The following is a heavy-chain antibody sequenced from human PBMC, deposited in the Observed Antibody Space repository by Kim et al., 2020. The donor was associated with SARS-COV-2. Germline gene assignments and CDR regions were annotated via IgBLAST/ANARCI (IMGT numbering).Heavy chain of an antibody. CDR2: ISSRGMTK. CDR3: ARAGSGRGNYFDY. V-gene: IGHV3-48*03. CDR1: GFTFSSYE. J-gene: IGHJ4*01. D-gene: IGHD2-15*01. Sequence: GGSLRLSCAASGFTFSSYEMNWVRQAPGKGLEWVSYISSRGMTKYYADSVKGRFTISRDNAKNSVYLQMYSLRAEDTAVYYCARAGSGRGNYFDYWGHGILVTVSS.